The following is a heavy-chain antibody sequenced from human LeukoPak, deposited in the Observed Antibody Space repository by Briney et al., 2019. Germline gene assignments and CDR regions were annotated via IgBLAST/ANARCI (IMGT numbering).Heavy chain of an antibody. J-gene: IGHJ4*02. D-gene: IGHD6-6*01. V-gene: IGHV4-4*07. CDR2: IYTSGST. Sequence: SETLSLTCTVSGGSISSYHWSWIRQPAGKGLEWIGRIYTSGSTNYNPSLKSRVTMSVDTSKNQFSLKLNSVTAADTAVYYCARGYSTSSFHPPRYYFGYWGQGTLVTVSS. CDR3: ARGYSTSSFHPPRYYFGY. CDR1: GGSISSYH.